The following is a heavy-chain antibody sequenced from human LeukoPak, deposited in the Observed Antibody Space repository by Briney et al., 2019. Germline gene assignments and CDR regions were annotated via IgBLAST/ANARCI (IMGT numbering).Heavy chain of an antibody. CDR1: GFTFSKFW. V-gene: IGHV3-74*01. CDR3: ARGGLEPFDV. J-gene: IGHJ3*01. Sequence: PGGSLRLSCATSGFTFSKFWMHWVRQVPGRGLAWVSRINPEETTTNYADSVKGRFTISRDNAKNTLYLQMDSLRAEDTAVRFCARGGLEPFDVWGQGTLVTVSS. CDR2: INPEETTT. D-gene: IGHD1-1*01.